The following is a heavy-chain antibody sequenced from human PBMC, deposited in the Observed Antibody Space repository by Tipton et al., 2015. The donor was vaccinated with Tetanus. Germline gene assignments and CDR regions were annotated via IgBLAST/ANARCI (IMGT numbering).Heavy chain of an antibody. Sequence: QVQLVQSGPEVKKPGASVKVSCKASGYSFTGYFIHWVRQAPGQGLEWMGWINPKSGVTNYAQKFQGRVTMTRDTSISTAYMELGGLRSDATAVYYCARDHSSDWYFDFDFWGQGTLVTVSS. J-gene: IGHJ4*02. CDR1: GYSFTGYF. V-gene: IGHV1-2*02. CDR3: ARDHSSDWYFDFDF. CDR2: INPKSGVT. D-gene: IGHD6-19*01.